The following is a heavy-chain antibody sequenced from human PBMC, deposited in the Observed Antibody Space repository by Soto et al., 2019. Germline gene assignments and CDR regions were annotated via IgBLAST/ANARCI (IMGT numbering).Heavy chain of an antibody. CDR1: GYAFTTYG. Sequence: QVHLVQSGAEVKKPGASVKVSCQGSGYAFTTYGITWVRQAPGQGLEWMGWISAHNGNTNYAQKLQGRVTVTRDTSTSTAYMEMRSLRYDGTAVYSCARGRYGDYWGQGALVTVSS. D-gene: IGHD1-1*01. J-gene: IGHJ4*02. CDR2: ISAHNGNT. CDR3: ARGRYGDY. V-gene: IGHV1-18*01.